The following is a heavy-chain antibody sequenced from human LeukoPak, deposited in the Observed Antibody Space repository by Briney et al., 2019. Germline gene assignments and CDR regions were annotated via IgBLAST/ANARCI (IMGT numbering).Heavy chain of an antibody. V-gene: IGHV3-49*03. CDR3: TRDYDFWSGYSNLSFDY. D-gene: IGHD3-3*01. CDR1: GFTFSDYA. Sequence: GGSLRLSCTASGFTFSDYAMSWFRQAPGKGLEWVGFIRSKAYGGTTEYAASVKGRFTISRDDSKSIAYLQMNSLKTEDTAVYYCTRDYDFWSGYSNLSFDYWGQGTLVTVSS. J-gene: IGHJ4*02. CDR2: IRSKAYGGTT.